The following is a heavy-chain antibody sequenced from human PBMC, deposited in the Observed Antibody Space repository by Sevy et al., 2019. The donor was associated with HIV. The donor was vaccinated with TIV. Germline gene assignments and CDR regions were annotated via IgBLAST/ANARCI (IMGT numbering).Heavy chain of an antibody. CDR1: GFTVSSNY. V-gene: IGHV3-53*01. Sequence: GGSLRLSCAASGFTVSSNYMSWVRQAPGKGLEWVSVIYSGGSTYYADSVKGRLTISRDNSKNTLYLQMNSLRAEDTAVYYCARDREAAAGTPYYYYMDVWGKGTTVTVSS. D-gene: IGHD6-13*01. J-gene: IGHJ6*03. CDR2: IYSGGST. CDR3: ARDREAAAGTPYYYYMDV.